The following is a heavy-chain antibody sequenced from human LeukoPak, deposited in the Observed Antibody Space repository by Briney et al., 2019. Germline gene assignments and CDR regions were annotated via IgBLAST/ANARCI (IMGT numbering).Heavy chain of an antibody. D-gene: IGHD3-9*01. CDR3: ARDSPNRYFDWFYY. J-gene: IGHJ5*01. CDR1: GFTLSSYW. CDR2: IKQDGSEK. V-gene: IGHV3-7*01. Sequence: PGGSLRLSCAASGFTLSSYWMSWVRQAPGKGLEWVANIKQDGSEKYYVDSVKGRFTISRDNAKNSLYLQMNSLRAEDTAVYYCARDSPNRYFDWFYYWGQGTLVTVSS.